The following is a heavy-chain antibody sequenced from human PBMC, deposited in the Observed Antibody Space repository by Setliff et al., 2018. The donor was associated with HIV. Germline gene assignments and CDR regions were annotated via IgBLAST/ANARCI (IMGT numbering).Heavy chain of an antibody. V-gene: IGHV4-4*07. CDR2: VSSRGDT. D-gene: IGHD2-15*01. Sequence: SETLSLTCTVSDDSISSNYWSWIRQPAGKGLEWIGRVSSRGDTNYNPSLKSRVTMSVDTSKNQFSLKLTSVTASDTAVYYCARDRILDVWGKGTTVTVSS. CDR1: DDSISSNY. J-gene: IGHJ6*04. CDR3: ARDRILDV.